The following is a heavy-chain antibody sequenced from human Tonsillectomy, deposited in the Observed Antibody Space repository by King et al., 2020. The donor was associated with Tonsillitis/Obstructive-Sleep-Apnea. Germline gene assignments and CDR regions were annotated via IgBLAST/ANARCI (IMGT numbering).Heavy chain of an antibody. Sequence: VQLVESGAEVKKPGESLKISCNVSGYTFSTYWIGWVRQMPGKGLEWMGIIFPADSDTRYSPTFQGQVTISADKSIRTAYLQWSSLKAADTAMYYCATPPITSLGVGSYYFDHWGQGTRVTVSS. CDR2: IFPADSDT. CDR3: ATPPITSLGVGSYYFDH. V-gene: IGHV5-51*01. J-gene: IGHJ4*02. D-gene: IGHD3-3*01. CDR1: GYTFSTYW.